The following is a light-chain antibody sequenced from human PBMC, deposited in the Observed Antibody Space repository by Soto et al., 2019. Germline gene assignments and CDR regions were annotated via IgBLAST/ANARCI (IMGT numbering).Light chain of an antibody. CDR2: KVS. V-gene: IGKV2-30*02. Sequence: DVVMTQSPLSLPVTLGQPASISCRSSQSLIHSDGDTYLNWFQQRPGQSPRRLIYKVSDRDSGVPARFSGSGSGTDFTLKISRVEAEDVAIYYCMQGTHWPWTFGQGTEVEIK. CDR3: MQGTHWPWT. J-gene: IGKJ1*01. CDR1: QSLIHSDGDTY.